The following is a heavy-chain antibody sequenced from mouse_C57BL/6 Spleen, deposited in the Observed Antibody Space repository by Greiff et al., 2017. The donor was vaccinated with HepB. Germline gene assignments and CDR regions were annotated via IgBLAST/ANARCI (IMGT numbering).Heavy chain of an antibody. D-gene: IGHD2-2*01. J-gene: IGHJ4*01. CDR2: IWSDGST. CDR1: GFSLTSYG. Sequence: QVQLKQSGPGLVAPSQSLSITCTVSGFSLTSYGVHWVRQPPGKGLEWLVVIWSDGSTTYNSALKSRLSISKDNSKSQVFLKMNSLQTDDKAMYYCARLYGYDGLYAMDYWGQGTSVTVSS. V-gene: IGHV2-6*03. CDR3: ARLYGYDGLYAMDY.